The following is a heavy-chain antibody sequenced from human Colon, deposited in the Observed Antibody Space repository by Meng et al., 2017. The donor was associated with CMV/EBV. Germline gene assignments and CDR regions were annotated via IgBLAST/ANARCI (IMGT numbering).Heavy chain of an antibody. V-gene: IGHV3-20*04. CDR3: ARAGHSGSYLPGLFDY. Sequence: GGSLRLSCAASGFTFDDYGMTWVRQAPGKGLEWVSTITWNGNTSGHADSVQGRFTISRDNARNSLYLEMNFLRADDTAFYYCARAGHSGSYLPGLFDYWGQGVLVTVSS. CDR1: GFTFDDYG. D-gene: IGHD1-26*01. J-gene: IGHJ4*02. CDR2: ITWNGNTS.